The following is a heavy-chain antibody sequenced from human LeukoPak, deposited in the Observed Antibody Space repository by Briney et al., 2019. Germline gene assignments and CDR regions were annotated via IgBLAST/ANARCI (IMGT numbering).Heavy chain of an antibody. CDR2: IYSGGST. CDR3: ARGNEVTSLDY. J-gene: IGHJ4*02. CDR1: GFTVSSNY. V-gene: IGHV3-53*01. Sequence: GGSLRLSCAASGFTVSSNYMSWVRQAPGKGLEWDSVIYSGGSTYYADSVKGRFTISRDNFKNTLYLQMNSLRAEDTAVYYCARGNEVTSLDYWGQGTLVTVSS. D-gene: IGHD2-21*02.